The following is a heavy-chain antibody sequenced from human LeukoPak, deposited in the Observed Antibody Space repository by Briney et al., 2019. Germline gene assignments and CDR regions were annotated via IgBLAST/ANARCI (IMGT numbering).Heavy chain of an antibody. CDR2: ISGSGGST. V-gene: IGHV3-23*01. CDR3: AKDLPPYY. CDR1: GFTFSSYT. J-gene: IGHJ4*02. Sequence: PGWSLRLSCAASGFTFSSYTMSWVRKAPGKGLEWVSAISGSGGSTYYADSVKGRFTISRDNSKTTLHLQLNSLSAEDTAVYYCAKDLPPYYGGQGALVTVSS.